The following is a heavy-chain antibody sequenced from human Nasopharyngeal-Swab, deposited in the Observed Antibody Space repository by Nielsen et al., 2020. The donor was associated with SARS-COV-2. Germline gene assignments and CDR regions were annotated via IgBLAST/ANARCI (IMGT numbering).Heavy chain of an antibody. J-gene: IGHJ4*02. V-gene: IGHV3-23*01. CDR3: ARRVVAAPYYFDC. CDR1: GFTFSNYA. D-gene: IGHD3-22*01. CDR2: ITYSGIST. Sequence: GSLKISCAASGFTFSNYAMNWVRQAPGKGLEWVSVITYSGISTYYADSVKGRFTISRDNSKNTLYLQMNNLRAEDTAVYYCARRVVAAPYYFDCWGQGTLVTVSS.